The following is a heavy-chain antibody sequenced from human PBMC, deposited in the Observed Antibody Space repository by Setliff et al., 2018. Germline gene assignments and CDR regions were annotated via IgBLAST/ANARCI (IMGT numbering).Heavy chain of an antibody. CDR2: THTDGITI. CDR3: ARRLPYFGMDV. D-gene: IGHD2-15*01. Sequence: PGGSLRLSCAASGFAFDDYTMHWVRQAPGKGLERVSKTHTDGITIYSDSVRGRFTISRDSAKNSLYLQMTRLSAEDTAVYYCARRLPYFGMDVWGQGTTVTVSS. V-gene: IGHV3-48*03. CDR1: GFAFDDYT. J-gene: IGHJ6*02.